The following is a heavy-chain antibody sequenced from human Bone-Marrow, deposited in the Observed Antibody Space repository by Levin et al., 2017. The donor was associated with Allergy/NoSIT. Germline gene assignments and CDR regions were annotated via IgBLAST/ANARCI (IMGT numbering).Heavy chain of an antibody. Sequence: SQTLSLTCTVSGASIISSTYYWGWIRQPPGKGLEWIGSIYYSGSTYYNPSLKSRVTISVDTSKNLFSLRLSSVTAADTAVYYCARHCQDSGYYGSTYYYYMDVWGKGTTVTVSS. V-gene: IGHV4-39*01. J-gene: IGHJ6*03. D-gene: IGHD3-10*01. CDR2: IYYSGST. CDR1: GASIISSTYY. CDR3: ARHCQDSGYYGSTYYYYMDV.